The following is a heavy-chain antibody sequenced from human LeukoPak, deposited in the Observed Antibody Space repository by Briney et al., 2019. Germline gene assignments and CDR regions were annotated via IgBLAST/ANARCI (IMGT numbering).Heavy chain of an antibody. V-gene: IGHV1-8*03. Sequence: ASVKVSCKASGYTFTSYDITWVRQATGQGLEWMGWMNPNSGNTGYAQKFQGRVTITRNTSISTAYMELSSLRSEDTAVYYCARGVVVVPAAIDAFDIWGQGTMVTVSS. CDR1: GYTFTSYD. CDR3: ARGVVVVPAAIDAFDI. D-gene: IGHD2-2*01. CDR2: MNPNSGNT. J-gene: IGHJ3*02.